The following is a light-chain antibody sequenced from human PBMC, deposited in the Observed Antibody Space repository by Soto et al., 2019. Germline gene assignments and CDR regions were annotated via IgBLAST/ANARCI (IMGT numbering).Light chain of an antibody. Sequence: QSALAQPASVSGSPGQSITISCTGTSSDIGRYNLVSWYQQYPGKAPKLVIYDVTKRPSGVSDRFSASKSGNTASLTISGLQAEDEADYYCCSYTSSSTLAFGGGTKVTVL. V-gene: IGLV2-14*02. CDR3: CSYTSSSTLA. CDR2: DVT. CDR1: SSDIGRYNL. J-gene: IGLJ2*01.